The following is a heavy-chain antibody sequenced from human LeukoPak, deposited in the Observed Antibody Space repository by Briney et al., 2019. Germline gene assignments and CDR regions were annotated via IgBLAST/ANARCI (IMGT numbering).Heavy chain of an antibody. J-gene: IGHJ6*02. CDR2: ISAYNGNT. CDR3: ARDGSGSYYYYYYGMDV. Sequence: ASVKVSCKASGYTFTSYGISWVRHAPGQGLEWMGWISAYNGNTNYAQKLQGRVTMTTDTSTSTAYMKLRSRRSDDTAVYYGARDGSGSYYYYYYGMDVWGQGTTVTVSS. D-gene: IGHD3-10*01. V-gene: IGHV1-18*01. CDR1: GYTFTSYG.